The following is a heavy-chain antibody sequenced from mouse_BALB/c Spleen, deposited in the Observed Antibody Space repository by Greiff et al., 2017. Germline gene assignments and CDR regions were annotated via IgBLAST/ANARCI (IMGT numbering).Heavy chain of an antibody. CDR2: INPSSGYT. D-gene: IGHD1-1*01. CDR3: AREIYYYGSSYPYFDV. CDR1: GYTFTSYT. Sequence: VKLQESAAELARPGASVKMSCKASGYTFTSYTMHWVKQRPGQGLEWIGYINPSSGYTEYNQKFKDKTTLTADKSSSTAYMQLSSLTSEDSAVYYCAREIYYYGSSYPYFDVWGAGTTVTVSS. V-gene: IGHV1-4*02. J-gene: IGHJ1*01.